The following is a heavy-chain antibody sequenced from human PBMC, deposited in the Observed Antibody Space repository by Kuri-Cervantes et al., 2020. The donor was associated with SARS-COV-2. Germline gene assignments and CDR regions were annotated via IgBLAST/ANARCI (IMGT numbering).Heavy chain of an antibody. J-gene: IGHJ4*02. CDR1: GGSISSYY. V-gene: IGHV4-4*07. CDR3: ARERGRDCSGGSCYFDY. D-gene: IGHD2-15*01. Sequence: ESLKISFTVSGGSISSYYWSWIRQPAGKGLEWIGRIYTSGSTNYNPSLKSRVTISVDTSKNQFSLKLSSVTAADTAVYYCARERGRDCSGGSCYFDYWGQGTLVTVSS. CDR2: IYTSGST.